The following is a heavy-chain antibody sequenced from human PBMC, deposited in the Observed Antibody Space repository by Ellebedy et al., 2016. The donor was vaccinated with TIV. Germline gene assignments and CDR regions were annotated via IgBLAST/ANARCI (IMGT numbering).Heavy chain of an antibody. D-gene: IGHD5-12*01. V-gene: IGHV1-18*04. Sequence: ASVKVSCKASGYIFTSYGISWVRQAPGQGLEWMGWISAYNINTNYSQRLQGRITMTTDISPSTAYMVLRSLRSDDTAVYYCARDRDVDIGATPLDYWGQGTLVTVSS. CDR1: GYIFTSYG. J-gene: IGHJ4*02. CDR3: ARDRDVDIGATPLDY. CDR2: ISAYNINT.